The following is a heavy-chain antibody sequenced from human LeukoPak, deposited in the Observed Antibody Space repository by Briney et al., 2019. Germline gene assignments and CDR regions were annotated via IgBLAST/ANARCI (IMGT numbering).Heavy chain of an antibody. D-gene: IGHD1-14*01. CDR3: ARVLGMALEGVEFDY. J-gene: IGHJ4*01. CDR1: VGTFSSYA. CDR2: IIPILGIA. Sequence: ASVKVSFKASVGTFSSYAISWVRQAPAQGLEWVGRIIPILGIANYAQKLQGRVTITADTSTSPAYMGLSSLRSEDTAVYYCARVLGMALEGVEFDYWGHGTLVTVSS. V-gene: IGHV1-69*04.